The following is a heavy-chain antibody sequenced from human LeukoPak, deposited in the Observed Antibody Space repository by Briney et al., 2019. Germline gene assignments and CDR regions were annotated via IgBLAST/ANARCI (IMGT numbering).Heavy chain of an antibody. D-gene: IGHD1-1*01. CDR1: GFTFSDYY. CDR3: AKRSDNWNDYYFDY. CDR2: ISSSGSTI. J-gene: IGHJ4*02. V-gene: IGHV3-11*01. Sequence: GGSLRLSCAASGFTFSDYYMSWIRQAPGKGLEWVSYISSSGSTIYYADSVKGRFTISRDNSKNTLYLQMNSLRAEDTAVYYCAKRSDNWNDYYFDYWGQGTLVTVSS.